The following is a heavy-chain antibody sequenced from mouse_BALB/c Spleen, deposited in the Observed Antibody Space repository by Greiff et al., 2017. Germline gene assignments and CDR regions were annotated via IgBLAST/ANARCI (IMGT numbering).Heavy chain of an antibody. D-gene: IGHD1-2*01. CDR1: GFTFSSYA. Sequence: EVQVVESGGGLVKPGGSLKLSCAASGFTFSSYAMSWVRQSPEKRLEWVAEISSGGSYTYYPDTVTGRFTISRDNAKNTLYLEMSSLRSEDTAMYYCARVITTAPFAYWGQGTLVTVSA. J-gene: IGHJ3*01. CDR3: ARVITTAPFAY. CDR2: ISSGGSYT. V-gene: IGHV5-9-4*01.